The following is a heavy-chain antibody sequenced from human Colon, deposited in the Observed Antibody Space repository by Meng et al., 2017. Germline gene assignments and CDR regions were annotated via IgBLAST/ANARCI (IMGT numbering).Heavy chain of an antibody. D-gene: IGHD3-3*01. CDR3: AAIFGLGPGY. CDR1: GGAINSSDW. CDR2: SFHSGST. V-gene: IGHV4-4*02. Sequence: QRKEAGPGLVKPSGTLSITGDVSGGAINSSDWWSWVRQPTGKGLEWIAESFHSGSTNYKSSIKSRATISVDRSKNQFSLKLNSVTAADTAVYYCAAIFGLGPGYWGQGTLVTVSS. J-gene: IGHJ4*02.